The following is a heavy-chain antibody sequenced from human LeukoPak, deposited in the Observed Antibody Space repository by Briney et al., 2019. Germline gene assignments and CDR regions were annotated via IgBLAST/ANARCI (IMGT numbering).Heavy chain of an antibody. CDR1: GGSFSGYY. CDR2: INHSGST. CDR3: ARLRQKGYYTPEFDY. Sequence: PSETLSLTCAVYGGSFSGYYWSWTRQPPGKGLEWIGEINHSGSTNYNPSLKSRVTISVDTSKNQFSLKLSSVTAADTAVYYCARLRQKGYYTPEFDYWGQGTLVTVSS. V-gene: IGHV4-34*01. D-gene: IGHD3-3*01. J-gene: IGHJ4*02.